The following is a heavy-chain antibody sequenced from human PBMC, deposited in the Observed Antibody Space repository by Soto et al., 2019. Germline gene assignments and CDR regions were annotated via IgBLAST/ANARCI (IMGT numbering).Heavy chain of an antibody. V-gene: IGHV4-34*01. CDR1: GGSFSGHY. Sequence: SETLSLTCAVYGGSFSGHYWSWIRQPPGKGLEWIGEINHSGSINYNPSLKSRVTISVDTSKNQFSLKLRSVTAADTAIYYCARGNGMILAVQGDAPDKKYLESWSQGTLVTVSS. J-gene: IGHJ4*02. D-gene: IGHD3-22*01. CDR2: INHSGSI. CDR3: ARGNGMILAVQGDAPDKKYLES.